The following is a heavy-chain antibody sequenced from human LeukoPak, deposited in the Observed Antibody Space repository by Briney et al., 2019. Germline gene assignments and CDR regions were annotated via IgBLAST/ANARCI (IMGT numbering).Heavy chain of an antibody. J-gene: IGHJ5*02. CDR2: IYYSGST. CDR1: GGSISSGGY. CDR3: ARRDCSGGSCYGRWFDP. D-gene: IGHD2-15*01. V-gene: IGHV4-31*03. Sequence: SQTLSLTCTVSGGSISSGGYWSWIRQHPGKGLEWIGYIYYSGSTYYNPSLKSRVTISVDTSKNQFSLKLSSVTAADTAVYYCARRDCSGGSCYGRWFDPWGQGTLVTVSP.